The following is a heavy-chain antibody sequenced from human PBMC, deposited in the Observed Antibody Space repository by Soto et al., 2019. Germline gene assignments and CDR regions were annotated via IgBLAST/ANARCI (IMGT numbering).Heavy chain of an antibody. Sequence: GVSLRLSCAASGFTFSSYAMHWVRQAPGKGLEWVAVISYDGSNKYYADSVKGRFTISRDNSKNTVYMQMDGLRPDDTATYYCARDFRTPPSNWFHPWGQGILVTVSS. CDR2: ISYDGSNK. D-gene: IGHD4-4*01. CDR1: GFTFSSYA. CDR3: ARDFRTPPSNWFHP. V-gene: IGHV3-30-3*01. J-gene: IGHJ5*02.